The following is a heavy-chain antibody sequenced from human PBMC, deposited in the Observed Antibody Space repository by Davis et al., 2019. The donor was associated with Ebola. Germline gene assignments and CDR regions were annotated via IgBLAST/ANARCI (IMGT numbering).Heavy chain of an antibody. V-gene: IGHV4-59*01. J-gene: IGHJ5*02. CDR2: IYYTGST. Sequence: SETLSLTCTVSGDSLRDNYCCWIRQPPGKGLEWIGYIYYTGSTKYNPSLKSRLTMSIDTSKNQFSLKLSSVTAADTAVYYCARGTRIRGVTVTTGNWFDTWGQGALVTVSS. D-gene: IGHD4-17*01. CDR1: GDSLRDNY. CDR3: ARGTRIRGVTVTTGNWFDT.